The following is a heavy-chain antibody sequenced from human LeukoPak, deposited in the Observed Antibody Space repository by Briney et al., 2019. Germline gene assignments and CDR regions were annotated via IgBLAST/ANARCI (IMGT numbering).Heavy chain of an antibody. V-gene: IGHV3-48*01. J-gene: IGHJ4*02. CDR2: ISTRSSMI. D-gene: IGHD3-10*01. CDR1: GFTFSSYN. CDR3: AKGNRDHLPPYYYGSGSYYFDY. Sequence: PGGSLRLSCAASGFTFSSYNMNWVRQAPGKGLEWVSYISTRSSMIYYADSVKGRFTISRDNAKNSLYLQMNSLRTEDTALYYCAKGNRDHLPPYYYGSGSYYFDYWGQGTLVTVSS.